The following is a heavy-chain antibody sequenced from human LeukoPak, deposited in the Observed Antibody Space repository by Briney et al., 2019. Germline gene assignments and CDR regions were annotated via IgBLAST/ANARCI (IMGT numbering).Heavy chain of an antibody. CDR1: GFTFSSYA. CDR2: ISGSGGRT. Sequence: GGSLRLSCAASGFTFSSYAMSWVRQAPGKGLEWVSAISGSGGRTYYADSVKGRFTISRDNSKNTLYLQMNSLRAEDTAVYYCEKSFLGDSSGYYSYYFDYWGQGTLVTVSS. V-gene: IGHV3-23*01. D-gene: IGHD3-22*01. CDR3: EKSFLGDSSGYYSYYFDY. J-gene: IGHJ4*02.